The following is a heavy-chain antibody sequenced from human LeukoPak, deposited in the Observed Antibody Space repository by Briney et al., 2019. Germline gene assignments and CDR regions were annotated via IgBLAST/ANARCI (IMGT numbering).Heavy chain of an antibody. CDR1: GGSISSGGYY. V-gene: IGHV4-31*03. CDR3: ARYGSGWYFDL. CDR2: IYDSGST. J-gene: IGHJ2*01. D-gene: IGHD2-8*01. Sequence: SETLSLTCTVSGGSISSGGYYWSWIRQHPGKGPEWIGYIYDSGSTYYKPSLRSRVTISGDTSKNQFSLKLSSVSDADTAVYYCARYGSGWYFDLWGRGTLVTVSS.